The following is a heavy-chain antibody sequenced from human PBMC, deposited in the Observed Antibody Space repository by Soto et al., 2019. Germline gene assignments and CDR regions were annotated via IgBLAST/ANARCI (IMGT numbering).Heavy chain of an antibody. CDR2: ISGSGDTS. CDR3: AKEGGTATTPYIDH. Sequence: GSLRLSCAASGFTFSNYAMSWVRQAPGEGLEWVSAISGSGDTSFYADSVKGRFTIYRDNSRNTLYLQVRSLRAEDTAVFYCAKEGGTATTPYIDHCGQGTLVTVS. D-gene: IGHD4-17*01. CDR1: GFTFSNYA. V-gene: IGHV3-23*01. J-gene: IGHJ4*02.